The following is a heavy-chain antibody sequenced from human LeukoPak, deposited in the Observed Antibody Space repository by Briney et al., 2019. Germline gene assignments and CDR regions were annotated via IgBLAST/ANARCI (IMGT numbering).Heavy chain of an antibody. D-gene: IGHD2-15*01. CDR3: AKVRGVVVAATRDQYFDY. V-gene: IGHV3-30*18. Sequence: GGSLRLSCAASGFTFSSYGMHWVRQAPGKGLEWVAVISYDGSNKYYADSVKGRFTISRDNSKNTLYLQMNSLRAEDTAVYYCAKVRGVVVAATRDQYFDYWGQGTLVTVSS. CDR1: GFTFSSYG. CDR2: ISYDGSNK. J-gene: IGHJ4*02.